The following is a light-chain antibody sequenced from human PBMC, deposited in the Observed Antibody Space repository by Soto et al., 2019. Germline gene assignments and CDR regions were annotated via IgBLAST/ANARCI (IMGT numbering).Light chain of an antibody. J-gene: IGLJ1*01. CDR1: SSDVGSYNY. CDR3: SSYSSSSTV. V-gene: IGLV2-14*01. CDR2: EVS. Sequence: QSALTQSASVSGSPGQSITISCTGTSSDVGSYNYVSWYQQHPGKAPKLMIYEVSTRPSGVSSRFSGSKSGNTASLTISGLQAEDEADYYCSSYSSSSTVFGTGTKLTVL.